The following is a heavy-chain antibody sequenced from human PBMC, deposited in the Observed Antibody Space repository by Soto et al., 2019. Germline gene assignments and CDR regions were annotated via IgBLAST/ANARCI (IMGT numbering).Heavy chain of an antibody. CDR2: IDPNNGDT. J-gene: IGHJ6*02. Sequence: QVQLVQSGAEVKKPGASVKVSCKASGYNFIGYYIHWVRQAPGQGLQWMGWIDPNNGDTDSAPKFQGRITMTRDTSISTVYMDLSSLRIDDTAIYYCARLRGQFYYGMDVWGQGTTVAVSS. CDR3: ARLRGQFYYGMDV. CDR1: GYNFIGYY. V-gene: IGHV1-2*02. D-gene: IGHD6-19*01.